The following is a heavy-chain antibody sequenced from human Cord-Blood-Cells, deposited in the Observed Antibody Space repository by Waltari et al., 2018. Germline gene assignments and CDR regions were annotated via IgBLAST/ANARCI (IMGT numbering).Heavy chain of an antibody. J-gene: IGHJ4*02. D-gene: IGHD4-17*01. CDR2: ISSSSSYI. CDR1: GFTFSSYS. CDR3: AREPDYGDYFDY. Sequence: EVQLVESGGGLVKPGGSLRLSCAASGFTFSSYSMNWVRQAQGKGLEWVSSISSSSSYIYYADSVKGRFTISRDNAKNSLYLQMNSLRAEDTAVYYCAREPDYGDYFDYWGQGTLVTVSS. V-gene: IGHV3-21*01.